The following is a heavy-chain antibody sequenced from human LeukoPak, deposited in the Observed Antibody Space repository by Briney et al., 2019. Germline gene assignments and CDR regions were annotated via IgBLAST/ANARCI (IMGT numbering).Heavy chain of an antibody. V-gene: IGHV4-59*01. CDR2: IYYSGST. D-gene: IGHD3-10*01. CDR1: GFSFSTYS. CDR3: TRLTKNDSGSFRFGKKKRGYMDV. J-gene: IGHJ6*03. Sequence: PGGSLRLSCAASGFSFSTYSMNWVRQAPGKGLEWIGNIYYSGSTNYNPSLKSRVTISVDTSKNQFSLKLSSVTAADTAVYYCTRLTKNDSGSFRFGKKKRGYMDVWGKGTTVTISS.